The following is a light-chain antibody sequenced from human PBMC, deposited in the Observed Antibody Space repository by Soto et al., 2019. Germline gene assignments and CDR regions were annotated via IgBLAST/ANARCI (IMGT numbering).Light chain of an antibody. CDR3: QVWDRNFRHRV. J-gene: IGLJ2*01. V-gene: IGLV3-21*02. CDR2: DDS. Sequence: VVTQVPSVPVAPGQTATITCGGNDIESKSVHWYQKRPGQAPVLVVYDDSDRPSGIPERFSGSNSGSTATLTISRVEAGDEADYYCQVWDRNFRHRVFGGGTKLTVL. CDR1: DIESKS.